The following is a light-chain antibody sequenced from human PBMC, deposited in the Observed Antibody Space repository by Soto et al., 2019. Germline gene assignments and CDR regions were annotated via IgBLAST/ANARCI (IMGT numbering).Light chain of an antibody. V-gene: IGLV2-8*01. Sequence: QSVLTQHPSASGSPGQSVAISCTGTSSDVGAYNYVAWYQQHPGKVPKLMIYEVSKRPSGVPDRFSGSKSGNTASLTVSGLQADDEADYYCRSYAGSDVFVFGTGTKVTVL. CDR3: RSYAGSDVFV. CDR2: EVS. J-gene: IGLJ1*01. CDR1: SSDVGAYNY.